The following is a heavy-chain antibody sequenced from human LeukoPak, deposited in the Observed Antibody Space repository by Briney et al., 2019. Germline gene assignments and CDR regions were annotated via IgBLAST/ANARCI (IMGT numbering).Heavy chain of an antibody. J-gene: IGHJ4*02. CDR1: GRSFSTYA. V-gene: IGHV1-69*05. D-gene: IGHD4-17*01. CDR3: SNNAFGDYAFDY. CDR2: IIPAFGTT. Sequence: SVKVSCKASGRSFSTYAISWVRPAPGQGLEWMGGIIPAFGTTNYAQKFQGRVTITTDEVTTTAYTAYMELSSLRSEDTAVYYCSNNAFGDYAFDYWGQGTLVSVS.